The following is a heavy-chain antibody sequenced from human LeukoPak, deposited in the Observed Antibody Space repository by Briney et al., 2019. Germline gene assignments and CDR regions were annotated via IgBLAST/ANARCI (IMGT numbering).Heavy chain of an antibody. Sequence: PSETLSLTCTVSGASISTYYWSWIRQPPWKGLEWIGYIDYSGSTKNPSLKSRVSISVDTSKNQFSLKLSSVTAADTAVYLCARHGSAYSFDYWGQGTLVTVSS. J-gene: IGHJ4*02. V-gene: IGHV4-59*08. CDR2: IDYSGST. CDR3: ARHGSAYSFDY. CDR1: GASISTYY. D-gene: IGHD6-25*01.